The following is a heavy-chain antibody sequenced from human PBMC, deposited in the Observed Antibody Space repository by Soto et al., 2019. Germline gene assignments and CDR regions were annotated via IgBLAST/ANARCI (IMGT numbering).Heavy chain of an antibody. CDR2: INPSGGST. CDR1: GYTFTSYY. Sequence: DSVKVSCKASGYTFTSYYMHWVRQAPGQGLEWMGIINPSGGSTSYAQKFQGRVTMTRDTSTSTVYMELSSLRSEDTAVYYCARDNAARHPFDYWGQGTLVTVSS. V-gene: IGHV1-46*01. J-gene: IGHJ4*02. CDR3: ARDNAARHPFDY. D-gene: IGHD6-6*01.